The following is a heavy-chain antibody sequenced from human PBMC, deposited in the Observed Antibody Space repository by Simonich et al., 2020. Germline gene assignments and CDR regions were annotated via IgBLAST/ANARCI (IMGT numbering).Heavy chain of an antibody. CDR2: ISSSGSTI. CDR3: ARHYYGDYYFDY. J-gene: IGHJ4*02. V-gene: IGHV3-48*03. D-gene: IGHD4-17*01. Sequence: EVQLVESGGGLVQPGGSLRLSCAASGFTFSSYEMNWVRQAPEKWLEGVSNISSSGSTIYYADSVKGRYTISRDNAKNSLYLQMNSLRAEDTAVYYCARHYYGDYYFDYWGQGTLVTVSS. CDR1: GFTFSSYE.